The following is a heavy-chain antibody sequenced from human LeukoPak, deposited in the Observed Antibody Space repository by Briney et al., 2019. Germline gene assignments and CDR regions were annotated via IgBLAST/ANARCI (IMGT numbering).Heavy chain of an antibody. V-gene: IGHV3-23*01. D-gene: IGHD3-16*01. CDR1: GFTFSSYA. CDR3: EKGYYDYVWGSYYFDY. CDR2: IIGSGGST. Sequence: GGSLRLSCAASGFTFSSYAMSWVRQAPGKRLEWVSAIIGSGGSTYYADSVKGRFTISRDNSRDTLYLQMNSLRAEDTAVYYCEKGYYDYVWGSYYFDYWGQGTLVTVSS. J-gene: IGHJ4*02.